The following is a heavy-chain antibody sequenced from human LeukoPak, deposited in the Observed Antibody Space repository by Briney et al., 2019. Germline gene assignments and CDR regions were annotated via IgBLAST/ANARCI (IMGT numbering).Heavy chain of an antibody. V-gene: IGHV4-31*03. CDR3: ARVGSGSYTPFFDY. D-gene: IGHD3-10*01. CDR1: GGSISSGGYY. J-gene: IGHJ4*02. CDR2: IYYSGST. Sequence: PSETLSLTCTVSGGSISSGGYYWSWIRQHPGKGLEWIGYIYYSGSTYYNPSLKSRVTISVDTSKNQFSLKLSSVTAADTAVYYCARVGSGSYTPFFDYWGQGTLVTVSS.